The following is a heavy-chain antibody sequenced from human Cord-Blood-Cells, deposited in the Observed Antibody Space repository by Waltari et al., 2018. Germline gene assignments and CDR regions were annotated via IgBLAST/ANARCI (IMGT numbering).Heavy chain of an antibody. J-gene: IGHJ1*01. Sequence: QVQLVQSGAEVKTPGSSVKVSCKASGGTFSSSAISCVRPAPGHGLEWMGGIIPIFGTANYAQKFQGRVTITADESTSTAYMEMSSLRAEDTAVYYCARTPLGYCTNGVCYAEYFQHWGQGTLVTVSS. CDR2: IIPIFGTA. V-gene: IGHV1-69*12. CDR3: ARTPLGYCTNGVCYAEYFQH. D-gene: IGHD2-8*01. CDR1: GGTFSSSA.